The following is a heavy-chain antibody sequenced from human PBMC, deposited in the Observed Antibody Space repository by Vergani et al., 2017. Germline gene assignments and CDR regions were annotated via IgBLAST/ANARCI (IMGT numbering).Heavy chain of an antibody. CDR3: ARGYYYDSSGYREGIFDY. D-gene: IGHD3-22*01. V-gene: IGHV1-69*12. J-gene: IGHJ4*02. CDR2: LSPVSGTP. Sequence: QVQLVQSGAEVKRPGSSVKVSCEASGDSFGTYSVSWVRQAPGQGLEWLGGLSPVSGTPVYAQNFRGRVTITADESTNTAYMELSSLRSEDTAVYYCARGYYYDSSGYREGIFDYWGQGTLVTVSS. CDR1: GDSFGTYS.